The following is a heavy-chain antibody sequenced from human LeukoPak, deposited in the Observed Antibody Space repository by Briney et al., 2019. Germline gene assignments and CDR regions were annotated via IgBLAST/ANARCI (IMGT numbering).Heavy chain of an antibody. J-gene: IGHJ2*01. CDR3: AKELEDSSGPRTYYWYFDL. V-gene: IGHV3-23*01. Sequence: GGSLRLSCAASGFTFSSYAMNWVRQAPGKGPEWVSAISGSGDNTYYADSVKGRFTISRDNSKNTLYLQMNSLRVEDTAVYYCAKELEDSSGPRTYYWYFDLWGRGTLVTVSS. D-gene: IGHD6-19*01. CDR2: ISGSGDNT. CDR1: GFTFSSYA.